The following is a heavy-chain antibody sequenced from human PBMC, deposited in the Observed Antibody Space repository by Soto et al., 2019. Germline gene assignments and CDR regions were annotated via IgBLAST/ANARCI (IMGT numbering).Heavy chain of an antibody. V-gene: IGHV3-23*01. CDR2: ITGNGGST. D-gene: IGHD3-10*01. J-gene: IGHJ4*02. Sequence: EVQLLESGGGLVQPGGSLRLSCGASGFTFNSYAMNWVRQAPGKGLEWVSAITGNGGSTYYAGSVKGRFTISRDNSKNTLYLQMNSLRAEDTAVYYCAKVRERGGYGSGTPDSWGQGTLVTVSS. CDR3: AKVRERGGYGSGTPDS. CDR1: GFTFNSYA.